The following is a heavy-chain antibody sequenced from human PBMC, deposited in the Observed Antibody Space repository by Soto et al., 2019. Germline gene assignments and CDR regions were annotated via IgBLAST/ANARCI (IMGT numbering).Heavy chain of an antibody. V-gene: IGHV4-31*03. D-gene: IGHD3-22*01. CDR1: GVSISSGGYY. Sequence: SETLSLSCTVSGVSISSGGYYWSWIRQHPGKGLEWIGYIYYSGSTYYNPSLKSRVTISVDTSKNQFSLKLSSVTAADTAVYYCARDNYDKFYWFDPWGQGTLVTVSS. CDR2: IYYSGST. J-gene: IGHJ5*02. CDR3: ARDNYDKFYWFDP.